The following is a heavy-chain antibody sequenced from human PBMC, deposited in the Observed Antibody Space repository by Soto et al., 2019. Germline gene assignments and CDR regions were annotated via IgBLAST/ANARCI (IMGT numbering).Heavy chain of an antibody. CDR1: GYTFTSYD. D-gene: IGHD1-7*01. V-gene: IGHV1-8*01. Sequence: QVQLVQSGAEVKKPGASVKVSCKASGYTFTSYDINWVRQATGQGLEWMGWMNPNNGNTGYSQKFQGRVTMTRDTSISTAYMDLSSLRSEDTAVYYCARDLNWNYGAQYCHGMDVWGQGTTVTVSS. CDR3: ARDLNWNYGAQYCHGMDV. CDR2: MNPNNGNT. J-gene: IGHJ6*02.